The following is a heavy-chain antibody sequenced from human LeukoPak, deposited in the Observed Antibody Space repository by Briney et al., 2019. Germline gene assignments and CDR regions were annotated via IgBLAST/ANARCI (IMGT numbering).Heavy chain of an antibody. D-gene: IGHD6-19*01. J-gene: IGHJ4*02. CDR1: GGTFISYT. CDR3: ARTYSSGWYLHFDY. V-gene: IGHV1-69*02. Sequence: SVKVSCKASGGTFISYTISWVRQAPGQGLEWMGRIIPILGIANYAQKFQGRVTITADKSTSTAYMELSSLRSEDTAVYYCARTYSSGWYLHFDYWGQGTLVTVSS. CDR2: IIPILGIA.